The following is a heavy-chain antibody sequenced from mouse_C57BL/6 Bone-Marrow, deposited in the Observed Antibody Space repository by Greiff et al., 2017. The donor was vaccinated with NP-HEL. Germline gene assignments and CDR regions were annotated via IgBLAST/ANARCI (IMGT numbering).Heavy chain of an antibody. Sequence: VKLQESGPGLVAPSQSLSITCTVSGFSLTSYGVSWVRQPPGKGLEWLGVIWGDGSTTYHSALISRLSIRKDNSKSQVFLELNRLQTDATATYYCAKVVSFDDYDSMDYWGQGTSVTLSS. D-gene: IGHD1-1*02. CDR1: GFSLTSYG. CDR2: IWGDGST. CDR3: AKVVSFDDYDSMDY. J-gene: IGHJ4*01. V-gene: IGHV2-3*01.